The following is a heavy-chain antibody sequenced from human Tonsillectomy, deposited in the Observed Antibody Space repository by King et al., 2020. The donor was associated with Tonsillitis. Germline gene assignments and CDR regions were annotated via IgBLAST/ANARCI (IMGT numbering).Heavy chain of an antibody. D-gene: IGHD3-10*01. CDR3: ARGKRHYYGSGDDAFDI. Sequence: QLVQSGAEVKKPGSSVKVSCKASGGTFSSYAISWVRQAPGQGLEWMGGIIPIFGTANYAQKFQGRVTITADESTSTAYMELSSLRSEDTAVYYCARGKRHYYGSGDDAFDIWAKGQWSPSLQ. V-gene: IGHV1-69*12. CDR2: IIPIFGTA. J-gene: IGHJ3*02. CDR1: GGTFSSYA.